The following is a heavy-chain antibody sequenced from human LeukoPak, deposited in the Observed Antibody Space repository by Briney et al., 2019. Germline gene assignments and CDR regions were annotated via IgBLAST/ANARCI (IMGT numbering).Heavy chain of an antibody. Sequence: SETLSLTCAVYGGSFSGYYWSWIRQPPGKGLEWIGEINHSGGTNYNLSLKSRVTISVDTSKNQFSLKLSSVTAADTSVYYCASLKKEGGSGSYLLFDYWGQGTLVTVSS. J-gene: IGHJ4*02. V-gene: IGHV4-34*01. CDR3: ASLKKEGGSGSYLLFDY. CDR2: INHSGGT. D-gene: IGHD3-10*01. CDR1: GGSFSGYY.